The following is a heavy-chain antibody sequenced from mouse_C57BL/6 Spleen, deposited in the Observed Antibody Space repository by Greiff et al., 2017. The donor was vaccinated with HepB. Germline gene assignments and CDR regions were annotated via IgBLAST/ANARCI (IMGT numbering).Heavy chain of an antibody. CDR1: GYTFTSYW. D-gene: IGHD2-1*01. Sequence: QVHVKQPGAELVKPGASVKMSCKASGYTFTSYWITWVKQRPGQGLEWIGDIYPGSGSTNYNEKFKSKATLTVDTSSSTAYMQLSSLTSEDSAVYYCARPLLYYYAMDYWGQGTSVTVSS. J-gene: IGHJ4*01. CDR3: ARPLLYYYAMDY. CDR2: IYPGSGST. V-gene: IGHV1-55*01.